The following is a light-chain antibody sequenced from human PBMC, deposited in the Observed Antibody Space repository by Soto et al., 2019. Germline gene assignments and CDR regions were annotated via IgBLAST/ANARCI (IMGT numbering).Light chain of an antibody. CDR1: LDIRSY. V-gene: IGKV1-9*01. Sequence: DIQLTQSPSFLSASVVDRAAITCRASLDIRSYLAWYQQKPGRAPKLLIYAASTLQSGVPSRFSGSGSGTEFTLTISSLQPEDFASYYCQQLDRYPFTFGGGTKVDIK. CDR3: QQLDRYPFT. CDR2: AAS. J-gene: IGKJ4*01.